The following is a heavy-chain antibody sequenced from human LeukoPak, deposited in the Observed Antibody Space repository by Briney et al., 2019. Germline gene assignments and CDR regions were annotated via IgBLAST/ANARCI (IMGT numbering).Heavy chain of an antibody. CDR1: GFTFSTYW. J-gene: IGHJ4*02. CDR2: INTDGSGT. D-gene: IGHD1-26*01. V-gene: IGHV3-74*01. CDR3: ARGIVGTTMGRY. Sequence: PGGSLRLSCAASGFTFSTYWMHWVRQAPGKGLVWVSRINTDGSGTIYADSVKGRFTISRDNAKNTMYLQMNSLRVEDTAVYYCARGIVGTTMGRYWGQGTLVTVSS.